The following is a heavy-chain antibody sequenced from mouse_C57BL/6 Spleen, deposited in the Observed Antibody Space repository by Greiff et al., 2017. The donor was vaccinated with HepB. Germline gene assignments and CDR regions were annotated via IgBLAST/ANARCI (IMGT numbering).Heavy chain of an antibody. Sequence: EVQLQQSGPELVKPGASVKISCKASGYTFTDYYMNWVKQSHGKSLEWIGDINPNNGGTSYNQKFKGKATLTVDKSSSTAYMELRSLTSEDSAVYYCARSDGYDEDWFAYWGQGTLVTVSA. D-gene: IGHD2-2*01. CDR1: GYTFTDYY. J-gene: IGHJ3*01. CDR3: ARSDGYDEDWFAY. V-gene: IGHV1-26*01. CDR2: INPNNGGT.